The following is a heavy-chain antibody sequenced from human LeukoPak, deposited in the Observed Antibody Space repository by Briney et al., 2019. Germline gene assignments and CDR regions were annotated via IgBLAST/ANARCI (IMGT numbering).Heavy chain of an antibody. V-gene: IGHV3-7*01. CDR3: AKSPRYYYDSSGCYWDY. D-gene: IGHD3-22*01. CDR2: IKQDGSEK. J-gene: IGHJ4*02. CDR1: GFTFSSYW. Sequence: PGGSLRLSCAASGFTFSSYWMSWVRQAPGKGLEWVVNIKQDGSEKYYVDSVKGRFTISRDNAKNSLYLQMNSLRAEDTAVYYCAKSPRYYYDSSGCYWDYWGQGTLVTVSS.